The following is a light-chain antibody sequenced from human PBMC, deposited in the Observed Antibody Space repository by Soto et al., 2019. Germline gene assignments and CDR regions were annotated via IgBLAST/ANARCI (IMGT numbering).Light chain of an antibody. J-gene: IGKJ2*01. CDR3: MQALQPPQ. Sequence: DIVMTQSPLSLPVTPGEPASISCRSSQSLLHSNGYNYLDWYLQKPGQSPQLLIYLGSNRASGVPDRFSGSGSGTDFTLKISRVEAEDVGVYYCMQALQPPQFGQGTKLEIK. V-gene: IGKV2-28*01. CDR1: QSLLHSNGYNY. CDR2: LGS.